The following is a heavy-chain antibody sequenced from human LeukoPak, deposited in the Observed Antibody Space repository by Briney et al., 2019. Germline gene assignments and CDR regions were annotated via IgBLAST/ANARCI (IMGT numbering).Heavy chain of an antibody. CDR3: VAGDWGARDSFDL. CDR1: GFTFSIYW. D-gene: IGHD2-21*02. V-gene: IGHV3-7*01. J-gene: IGHJ3*01. CDR2: INQDGSQK. Sequence: GGSLRLSCAASGFTFSIYWMSWVRKGQGQGQERVANINQDGSQKYYVDSKKGRFTISRDNAKNSFFLQRSSLRAEDTSVYYCVAGDWGARDSFDLWGRGTMVTVSS.